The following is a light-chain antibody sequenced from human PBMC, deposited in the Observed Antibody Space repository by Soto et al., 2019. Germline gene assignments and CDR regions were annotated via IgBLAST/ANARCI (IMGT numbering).Light chain of an antibody. V-gene: IGKV3D-20*02. CDR3: QQRRHWPSNT. CDR2: GAS. Sequence: EVVLTQSPGTLSLSPGERATLSCRASQSVSSNYVAWYQQIPGQTPRLLIYGASSRATGIPDRFSGSGSGTDFTLTISSLEPEDSGVYYCQQRRHWPSNTFGQGTRLEIK. CDR1: QSVSSNY. J-gene: IGKJ5*01.